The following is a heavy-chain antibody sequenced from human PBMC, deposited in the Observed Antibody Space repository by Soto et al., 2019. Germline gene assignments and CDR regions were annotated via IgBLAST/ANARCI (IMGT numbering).Heavy chain of an antibody. CDR1: GFTFSSYA. D-gene: IGHD3-10*01. Sequence: GGSLRLSCAASGFTFSSYAMSWVRQAPGKGLEWVSAISGSGGSTYYADSVKGRLTISRDNSKNTLYLQMNSLRAEDTAVYYCAKDVVRGVNPHYYMDVWGKGTTVTVSS. CDR3: AKDVVRGVNPHYYMDV. V-gene: IGHV3-23*01. CDR2: ISGSGGST. J-gene: IGHJ6*03.